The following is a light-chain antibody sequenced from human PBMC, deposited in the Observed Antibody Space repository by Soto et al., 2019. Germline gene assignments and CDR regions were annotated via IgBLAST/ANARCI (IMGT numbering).Light chain of an antibody. V-gene: IGKV3D-15*01. J-gene: IGKJ5*01. CDR2: YIS. CDR3: QQDTHWPIT. Sequence: IVMTQSPATLAVSPVETALLCCSTRHSSVNFLAWYQQKPGQAPRLLIYYISTRATGIPARFSGSGSGTEFALTISSLQSEDSGVYYCQQDTHWPITCGQGTRREIK. CDR1: HSSVNF.